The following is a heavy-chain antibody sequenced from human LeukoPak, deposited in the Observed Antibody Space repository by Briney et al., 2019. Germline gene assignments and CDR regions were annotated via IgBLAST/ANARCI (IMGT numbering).Heavy chain of an antibody. Sequence: GESLKISCKGSGYSFTGYWIGWVRQMPGKGLEWMGIIYPGDSDTRYSPSFQGQVTISADKSISTAYLQWSSLEASDTTMYYCARYMRGHGEMKGRYYFDFWGQGTLVTVSS. CDR2: IYPGDSDT. CDR3: ARYMRGHGEMKGRYYFDF. CDR1: GYSFTGYW. V-gene: IGHV5-51*01. J-gene: IGHJ4*02. D-gene: IGHD3-10*01.